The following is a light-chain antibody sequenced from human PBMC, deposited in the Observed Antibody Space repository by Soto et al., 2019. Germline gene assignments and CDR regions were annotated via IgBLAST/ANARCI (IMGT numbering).Light chain of an antibody. CDR1: QSVSSSS. V-gene: IGKV3-20*01. CDR2: AAS. J-gene: IGKJ2*01. Sequence: EIVLTQSPGTLSLSPGERATLSCRASQSVSSSSLAWYQQKPGQAPRLLIYAASSRASGIPGRFSGSGSGTDFTLTISRLEPEDFAVYYCQQYVGSPPKYTFGQVTKLEIK. CDR3: QQYVGSPPKYT.